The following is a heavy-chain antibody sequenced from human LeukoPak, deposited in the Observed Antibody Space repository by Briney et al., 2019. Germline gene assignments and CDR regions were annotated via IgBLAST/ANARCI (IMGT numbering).Heavy chain of an antibody. CDR2: IKQDGSEK. Sequence: GGSLRLSCAASGFAFSSYWMSWVRQTPGKVLEWVASIKQDGSEKYYVDSVKGRFTISRDNAKNSLYLQMNSLRAEDTAVYYCARGHSSSPNWFDPWGQGTLVTVSS. D-gene: IGHD6-13*01. J-gene: IGHJ5*02. V-gene: IGHV3-7*04. CDR3: ARGHSSSPNWFDP. CDR1: GFAFSSYW.